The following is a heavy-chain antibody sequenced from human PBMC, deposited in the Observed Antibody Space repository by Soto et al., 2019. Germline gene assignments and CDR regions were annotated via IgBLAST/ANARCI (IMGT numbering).Heavy chain of an antibody. V-gene: IGHV5-51*01. D-gene: IGHD6-6*01. Sequence: PGESLKISCKGSGYSFTSYWIGWVRQMRGKGLEWMGIIYPGDSDTRYSPSFQGQVTISADKSISTAYLKWSGLKAADTAMYYCARQNAARENYYYGMDVWGQGTTVTVSS. CDR2: IYPGDSDT. J-gene: IGHJ6*02. CDR3: ARQNAARENYYYGMDV. CDR1: GYSFTSYW.